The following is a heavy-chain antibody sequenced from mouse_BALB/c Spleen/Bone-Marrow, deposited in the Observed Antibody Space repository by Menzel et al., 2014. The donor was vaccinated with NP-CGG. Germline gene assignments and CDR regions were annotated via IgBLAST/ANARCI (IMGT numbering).Heavy chain of an antibody. CDR2: INTNGGTT. CDR1: GFTFSSYD. V-gene: IGHV5-6-3*01. CDR3: ARNRYDWFAH. D-gene: IGHD2-14*01. Sequence: EVQRVESGGVLVQPGGSLKLSCAASGFTFSSYDMSWVRQTPDKRLELVATINTNGGTTYYPDSVKGRFTISRDNAKSTLYLQMSSLKSADTAIYYCARNRYDWFAHWGQGTLVTVSA. J-gene: IGHJ3*01.